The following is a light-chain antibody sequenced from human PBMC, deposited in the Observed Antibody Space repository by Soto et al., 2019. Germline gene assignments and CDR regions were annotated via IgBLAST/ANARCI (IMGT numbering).Light chain of an antibody. CDR2: GAS. V-gene: IGKV3-20*01. CDR3: QQYGSSPPCT. Sequence: EIVLTQSPGTLSLSPGESATLSCRASQSVSSSYLAWYQQKPGQAPRLLIFGASSRATGIPDRFSGSASGTDFTLTITRVEPEDFAVYYGQQYGSSPPCTFGHGTRVEIK. J-gene: IGKJ3*01. CDR1: QSVSSSY.